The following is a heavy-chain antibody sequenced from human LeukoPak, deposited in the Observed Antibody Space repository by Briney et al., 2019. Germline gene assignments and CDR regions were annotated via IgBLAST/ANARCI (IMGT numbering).Heavy chain of an antibody. J-gene: IGHJ6*03. Sequence: SETLSLTCAVYGGSFSGYYWSWIRQPPGKGLEWIGEINHSGSTNYNPSLKSRVTISVDTSKTQFSLKLSSVTAADTAVYYCASNARDILTGYFYHYYYMDVWGKGTTVTVSS. CDR2: INHSGST. V-gene: IGHV4-34*01. CDR3: ASNARDILTGYFYHYYYMDV. CDR1: GGSFSGYY. D-gene: IGHD3-9*01.